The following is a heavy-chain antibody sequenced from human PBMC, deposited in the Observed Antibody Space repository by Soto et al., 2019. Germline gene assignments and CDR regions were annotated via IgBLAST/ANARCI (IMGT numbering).Heavy chain of an antibody. CDR3: ARGWGYDSNDYYYAY. CDR2: IIRIFGTA. D-gene: IGHD3-22*01. Sequence: QVQLVQSGAEVRKPGSSVKVSCKASGGTFSRHAISWVRQAPGQGLEWMGGIIRIFGTANHAQKFQGRVTIIADESTSTVYMVLSSLRSEDTAMYYCARGWGYDSNDYYYAYWGQGTLVIVSS. CDR1: GGTFSRHA. V-gene: IGHV1-69*01. J-gene: IGHJ4*02.